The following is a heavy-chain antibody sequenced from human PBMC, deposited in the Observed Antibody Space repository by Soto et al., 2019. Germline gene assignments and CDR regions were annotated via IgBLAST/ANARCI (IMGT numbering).Heavy chain of an antibody. CDR1: GGSISSSSYY. D-gene: IGHD3-9*01. CDR2: IYYSGST. J-gene: IGHJ4*02. V-gene: IGHV4-39*01. Sequence: PSETLSLTCTVSGGSISSSSYYWGWIRQPPGKGLEWIGSIYYSGSTYYNPSLKSRVTISVDTSKNQFSLKLSSVTAADTAVYYCARRSDPGQDILTGYAFDYWGQGTLVTVSS. CDR3: ARRSDPGQDILTGYAFDY.